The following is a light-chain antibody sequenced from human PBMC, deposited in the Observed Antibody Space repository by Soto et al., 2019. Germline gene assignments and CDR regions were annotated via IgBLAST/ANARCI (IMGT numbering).Light chain of an antibody. CDR3: LLFYSGARPV. CDR2: DIS. Sequence: QAVVTQEPSLTVSPGGTVTLTCGFSTGAVTSGHYPYWFQQKPGQAPRTLIYDISNKHSWTPARFSGSLLGGEAALTLSGAQPEDEAEYYCLLFYSGARPVFGGGTQLTVL. CDR1: TGAVTSGHY. V-gene: IGLV7-46*01. J-gene: IGLJ7*01.